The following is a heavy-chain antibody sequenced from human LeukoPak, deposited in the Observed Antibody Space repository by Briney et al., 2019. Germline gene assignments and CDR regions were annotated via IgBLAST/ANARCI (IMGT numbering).Heavy chain of an antibody. Sequence: GGSLRLSCAASGFTFRDYEMNWVRQAPGKGLEWVSYISSSASTMHYADSVKGRFTISRGNARNSLSLQMNSLRVEDTAVYYCARVSYSSSYYFDYWGQGALVTVSS. V-gene: IGHV3-48*03. CDR1: GFTFRDYE. J-gene: IGHJ4*02. CDR3: ARVSYSSSYYFDY. D-gene: IGHD6-6*01. CDR2: ISSSASTM.